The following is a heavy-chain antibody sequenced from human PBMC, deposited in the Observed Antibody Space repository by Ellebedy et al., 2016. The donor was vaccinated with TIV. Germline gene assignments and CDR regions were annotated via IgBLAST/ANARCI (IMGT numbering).Heavy chain of an antibody. CDR1: GFTFSDHH. Sequence: PGGSLRLSCAASGFTFSDHHMDWVRQAPGKGLEWVAVIWYDGGHTDYADAVKGRFTISRDNSENTLYLQMHSLRAEDTALYYCARDLVLGYCTSTSCQTPGGFDYWGQGTLVTVSS. CDR3: ARDLVLGYCTSTSCQTPGGFDY. V-gene: IGHV3-33*08. D-gene: IGHD2-2*01. CDR2: IWYDGGHT. J-gene: IGHJ4*02.